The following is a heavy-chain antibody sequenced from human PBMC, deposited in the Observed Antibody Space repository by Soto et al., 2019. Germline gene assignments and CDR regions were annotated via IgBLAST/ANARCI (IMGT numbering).Heavy chain of an antibody. CDR3: AKDRGGQRWFDP. D-gene: IGHD3-16*01. CDR1: GFTFSSYA. Sequence: EVQLLESGGGLVQPGGSLRLSCAASGFTFSSYAMSWVRQAPGKGLAWVSAISGSGGSTYYADSVKGRFTISRDNSKNTLYLQMNSLRAEDTAVYYCAKDRGGQRWFDPWGQGTLVTVSS. J-gene: IGHJ5*02. V-gene: IGHV3-23*01. CDR2: ISGSGGST.